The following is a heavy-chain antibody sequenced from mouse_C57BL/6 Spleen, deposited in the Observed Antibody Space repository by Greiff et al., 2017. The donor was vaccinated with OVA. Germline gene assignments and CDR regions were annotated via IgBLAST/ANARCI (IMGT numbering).Heavy chain of an antibody. V-gene: IGHV1-50*01. CDR1: GYTFTSYW. D-gene: IGHD2-4*01. Sequence: QVQLQQSGAELVKPGASVKLSCKASGYTFTSYWMQWVKQRPGQGLEWIGEIDPSDSYTNYNQKFKGKATLTVDTSSSTAYMQLSSLTSEDSAVYYCARKSFYYDYDGDYAMDYWGQGTSVTVSS. CDR2: IDPSDSYT. J-gene: IGHJ4*01. CDR3: ARKSFYYDYDGDYAMDY.